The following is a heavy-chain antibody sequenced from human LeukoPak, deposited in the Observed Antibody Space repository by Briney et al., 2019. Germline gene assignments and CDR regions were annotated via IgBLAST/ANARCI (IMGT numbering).Heavy chain of an antibody. CDR1: GGSISSYY. V-gene: IGHV4-4*07. J-gene: IGHJ3*02. D-gene: IGHD4-17*01. CDR2: IYTSGST. Sequence: SETLSLTCTVSGGSISSYYWSWIRQPAGKGLEWIGRIYTSGSTNYNPSLKSRVTMSVDTSKNQFSLKLSSVTAADTAVYYCARGKDYGDYLDAFDIWGQGTMVTVSS. CDR3: ARGKDYGDYLDAFDI.